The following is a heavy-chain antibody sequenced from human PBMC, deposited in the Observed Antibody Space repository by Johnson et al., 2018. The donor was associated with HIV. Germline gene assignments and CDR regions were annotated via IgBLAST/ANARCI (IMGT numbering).Heavy chain of an antibody. Sequence: VQLVESGGGVVRPGGSLRLSCAASGFTFDDYGMSWVRQAPGKGLEWVSGINWNGGKTAYADSVKGRFTISRDNSKNTLYLQMNSLRAEDTAVYYCALGGSWYAFDIWGQGTMVTVSS. CDR3: ALGGSWYAFDI. V-gene: IGHV3-20*04. CDR1: GFTFDDYG. J-gene: IGHJ3*02. D-gene: IGHD2-15*01. CDR2: INWNGGKT.